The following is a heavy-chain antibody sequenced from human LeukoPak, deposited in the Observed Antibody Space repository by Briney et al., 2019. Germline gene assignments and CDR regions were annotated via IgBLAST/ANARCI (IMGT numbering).Heavy chain of an antibody. CDR1: GFTFSNYW. CDR2: IKPSGSEK. CDR3: ARDLNKAGDAIDI. J-gene: IGHJ3*02. D-gene: IGHD6-19*01. Sequence: GGSLRLSCEGSGFTFSNYWMTWVRQAPEKGLEWVANIKPSGSEKHYADSVEGRFTISRDNAKNSLYLQMNSLRAEDTAVYYCARDLNKAGDAIDIWGQGTMVTVSS. V-gene: IGHV3-7*01.